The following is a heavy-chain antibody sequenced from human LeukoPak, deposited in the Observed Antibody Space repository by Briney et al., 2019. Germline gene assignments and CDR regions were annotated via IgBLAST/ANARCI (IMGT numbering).Heavy chain of an antibody. CDR3: ARGSANYYQLYGMDV. CDR1: GGSISSYY. D-gene: IGHD3-10*01. Sequence: SETLSLTCTVSGGSISSYYWSWIRQPPGKGLEWIGYIYYSGSTNYNPSLKSRVTISVDTSKNQFSLKLSSVTAADTAVYYCARGSANYYQLYGMDVWGQGTTVTVSS. V-gene: IGHV4-59*08. J-gene: IGHJ6*02. CDR2: IYYSGST.